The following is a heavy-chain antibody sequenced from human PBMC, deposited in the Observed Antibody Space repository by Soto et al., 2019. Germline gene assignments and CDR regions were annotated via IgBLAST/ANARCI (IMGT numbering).Heavy chain of an antibody. Sequence: PGGSLRLSCAASGFTSSDYWMHWVRQAPGKGLEWVSVIYSSGSTYYADSVKGRFTISRDNFKNTLYLQMNSLRAEDTAVYYCARGYSYTQPVFDYWGLGTLVTVSS. CDR1: GFTSSDYW. CDR3: ARGYSYTQPVFDY. CDR2: IYSSGST. J-gene: IGHJ4*02. D-gene: IGHD5-18*01. V-gene: IGHV3-53*01.